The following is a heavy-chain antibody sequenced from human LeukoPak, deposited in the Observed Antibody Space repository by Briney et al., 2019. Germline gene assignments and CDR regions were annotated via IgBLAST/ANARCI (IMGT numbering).Heavy chain of an antibody. Sequence: AGGSLGLSCAASGFTFSTYAMHWVRQAPGKGLEYVSAISGNGDNTYYADSLKGRFTISRDNSKNTLYLQMSSLRLEDTAVYYCVITSATGPLDYWGQGTLVTVPS. CDR2: ISGNGDNT. J-gene: IGHJ4*02. CDR3: VITSATGPLDY. D-gene: IGHD6-6*01. CDR1: GFTFSTYA. V-gene: IGHV3-64D*09.